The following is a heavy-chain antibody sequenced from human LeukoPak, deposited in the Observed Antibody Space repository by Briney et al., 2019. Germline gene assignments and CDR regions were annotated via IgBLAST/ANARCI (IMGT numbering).Heavy chain of an antibody. Sequence: GGSLTLSCAASGLTFSSYAISWVRQAPGKELEWVSAISGSGGNTYYGDSVKGRLTISRDNSNNTLYLKMNSLRAADTAVYYCAKNDNRWQQLAHQFDCWGQGTLVTVSS. CDR2: ISGSGGNT. V-gene: IGHV3-23*01. CDR1: GLTFSSYA. CDR3: AKNDNRWQQLAHQFDC. D-gene: IGHD6-13*01. J-gene: IGHJ4*02.